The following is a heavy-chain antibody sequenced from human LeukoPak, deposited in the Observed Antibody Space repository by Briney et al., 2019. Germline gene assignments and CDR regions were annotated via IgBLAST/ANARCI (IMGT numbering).Heavy chain of an antibody. J-gene: IGHJ4*02. V-gene: IGHV3-30*02. Sequence: GGSLRLSCVASGFTFSSNGLQWVRQAPGKGLEWVAFIRFDGDNEYYSDSVKGRFTMSRDDSKNTVYLQMNSLRTEDTAVYYCAKDSGYLSGSRTYHFDYWGQGALVTVSS. CDR1: GFTFSSNG. CDR2: IRFDGDNE. CDR3: AKDSGYLSGSRTYHFDY. D-gene: IGHD1-26*01.